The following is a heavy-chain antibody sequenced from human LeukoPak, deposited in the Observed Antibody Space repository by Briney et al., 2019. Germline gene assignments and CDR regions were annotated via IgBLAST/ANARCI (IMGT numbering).Heavy chain of an antibody. Sequence: GGSLRLSCAASGFTFSSYSMNWVRQAPGKGLEWVSSISSSSSYIYYADSVKGRFTISRDNAKNSLYLQMNSLRAEDTALYYCARLSAYYYGSYFYYYMDVWGKGTTVTVSS. D-gene: IGHD3-10*01. J-gene: IGHJ6*03. V-gene: IGHV3-21*01. CDR1: GFTFSSYS. CDR3: ARLSAYYYGSYFYYYMDV. CDR2: ISSSSSYI.